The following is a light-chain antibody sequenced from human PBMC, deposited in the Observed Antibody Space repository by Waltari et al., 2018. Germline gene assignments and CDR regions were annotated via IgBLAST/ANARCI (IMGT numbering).Light chain of an antibody. J-gene: IGKJ4*01. CDR3: QQRRSWPLT. CDR2: DAS. CDR1: QSVGTY. Sequence: EIVLTQSPAILSFSPGERATLSCRTSQSVGTYLAWYQQRPGQSPRLLIYDASYRATGIPARFSGSGSETDFTLTISSLQPEDFAVYYCQQRRSWPLTFGGGTRVQI. V-gene: IGKV3-11*01.